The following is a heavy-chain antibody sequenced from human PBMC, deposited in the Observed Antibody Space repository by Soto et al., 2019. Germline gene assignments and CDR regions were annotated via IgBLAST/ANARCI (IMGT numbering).Heavy chain of an antibody. J-gene: IGHJ4*02. CDR1: GFTFSSYK. V-gene: IGHV3-48*03. CDR3: ARERVGAARYYFDY. Sequence: GGSLRLSCEASGFTFSSYKMNWVRQAPGKGLEWVSYISSTGDTIYYADSVNVRFTISRDNAKNALYLQMNSLRAEDTAVYYCARERVGAARYYFDYWGQGALVTVSS. D-gene: IGHD1-26*01. CDR2: ISSTGDTI.